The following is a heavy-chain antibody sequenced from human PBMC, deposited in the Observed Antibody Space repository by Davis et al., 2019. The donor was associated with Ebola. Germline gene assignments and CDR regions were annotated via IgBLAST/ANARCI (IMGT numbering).Heavy chain of an antibody. Sequence: GVLKISCAASGFTFSSYAMTWVRQAPGKGLEWVSAISGSGGSTYYADSVKGRFTISRDNSKKTLYLQMNSLRAEDTAVYYCARSGLSFGVVKYHYGMDVWGKGTTVTVSS. CDR1: GFTFSSYA. CDR2: ISGSGGST. J-gene: IGHJ6*04. D-gene: IGHD3-3*01. V-gene: IGHV3-23*01. CDR3: ARSGLSFGVVKYHYGMDV.